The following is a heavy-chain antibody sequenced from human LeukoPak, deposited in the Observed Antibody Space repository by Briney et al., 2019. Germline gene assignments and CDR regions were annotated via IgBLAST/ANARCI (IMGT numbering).Heavy chain of an antibody. D-gene: IGHD3-3*01. CDR3: ARLFPYYDFWSGYSMYYFDY. V-gene: IGHV4-59*01. Sequence: SETLSLTCTVSGGSISSYYWSWIRQPPGKGLEWIGYIYYSGSTNYNPSLKSRVTISVDTSKNQFSLKLSSVTAADTAVYYCARLFPYYDFWSGYSMYYFDYWGQGTLVTVSS. CDR1: GGSISSYY. CDR2: IYYSGST. J-gene: IGHJ4*02.